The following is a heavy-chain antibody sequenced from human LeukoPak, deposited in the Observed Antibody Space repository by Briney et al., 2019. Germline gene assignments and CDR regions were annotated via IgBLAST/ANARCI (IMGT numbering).Heavy chain of an antibody. CDR3: ARVVIVFIRKTNYYYYSMDV. D-gene: IGHD2/OR15-2a*01. J-gene: IGHJ6*03. CDR1: GYTFTSYG. CDR2: ISAYNGNT. Sequence: VASVKVSCKASGYTFTSYGISWVRQAPGQGLEWMGWISAYNGNTNYAQKLQGRVTMTTDTSTSTAYMELRSLRSDDTAVYYCARVVIVFIRKTNYYYYSMDVWGKGTTVTVSS. V-gene: IGHV1-18*01.